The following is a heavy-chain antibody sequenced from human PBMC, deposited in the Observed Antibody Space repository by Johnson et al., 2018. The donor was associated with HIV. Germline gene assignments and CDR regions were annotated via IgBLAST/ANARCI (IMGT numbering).Heavy chain of an antibody. J-gene: IGHJ3*01. CDR3: ARTYSTSSDDAFDV. V-gene: IGHV3-30-3*01. Sequence: QVQLVESGGGLVQPGGSLRLSCAASGFTFSSYAMHWVRQAPGKGLEWVAVISYDGSNKYYADSVKGRFTISRDNAKNSLYLQMNSLGAEDTAVYYCARTYSTSSDDAFDVWGQGTMVTVSS. CDR2: ISYDGSNK. CDR1: GFTFSSYA. D-gene: IGHD6-6*01.